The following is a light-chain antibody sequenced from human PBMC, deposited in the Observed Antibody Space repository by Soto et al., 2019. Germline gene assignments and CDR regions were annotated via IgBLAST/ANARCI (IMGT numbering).Light chain of an antibody. J-gene: IGKJ2*01. V-gene: IGKV4-1*01. CDR1: QSVLSSSNNKNF. CDR3: QQYYSSPYT. Sequence: DIVMTQSPDSLAVSLGERATINCKSSQSVLSSSNNKNFLAWYQQKRGQSPKLLIYWASTRACGVPARFSGSGSGTDFTLTISSLQAEDVAVYYCQQYYSSPYTFGQGTKLEIK. CDR2: WAS.